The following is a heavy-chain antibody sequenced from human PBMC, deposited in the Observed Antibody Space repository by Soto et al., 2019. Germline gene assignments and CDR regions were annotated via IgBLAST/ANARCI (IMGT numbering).Heavy chain of an antibody. V-gene: IGHV1-46*01. CDR2: VNPSGGHT. J-gene: IGHJ4*02. CDR1: GDTFTDYY. D-gene: IGHD2-21*02. CDR3: ARGGPVVVVTAALDY. Sequence: QVQLVQSGAEVKKPGASVKVSCKASGDTFTDYYIHWVRQAPGQGLEWMGTVNPSGGHTTYAQHFLGRMTMTRDTSTSTLYMALTGLTSVDTAVYYCARGGPVVVVTAALDYWGQGTLVTVSS.